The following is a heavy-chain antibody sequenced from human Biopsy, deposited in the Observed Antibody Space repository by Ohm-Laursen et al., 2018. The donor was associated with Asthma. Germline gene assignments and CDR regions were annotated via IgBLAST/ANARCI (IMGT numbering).Heavy chain of an antibody. CDR1: GYTFNSAG. Sequence: ASVKVSCKTSGYTFNSAGITWVRQAPGQGLEWMGWISVYNGNTKVAQKLQDRVTMITDTSTSTAYIELRSLRSDDTAVYFCARAVDFSHYYGIDVWGQGTTVTVS. CDR2: ISVYNGNT. J-gene: IGHJ6*02. V-gene: IGHV1-18*01. D-gene: IGHD4-23*01. CDR3: ARAVDFSHYYGIDV.